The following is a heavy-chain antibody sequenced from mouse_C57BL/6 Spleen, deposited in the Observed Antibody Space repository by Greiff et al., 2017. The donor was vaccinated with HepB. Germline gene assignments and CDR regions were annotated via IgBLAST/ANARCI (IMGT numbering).Heavy chain of an antibody. CDR3: ARALGRGAYYFDY. Sequence: VQGVESGPELVKPGASVKISCKASGYTFTDYYINWVKQRPGQGLEWIGWIFPGSGSTYYNEKFKGKATLTVDKSSSTAYMLLSSLTSEDSAVYFCARALGRGAYYFDYWGQGTTLTVSS. D-gene: IGHD4-1*01. CDR1: GYTFTDYY. CDR2: IFPGSGST. J-gene: IGHJ2*01. V-gene: IGHV1-75*01.